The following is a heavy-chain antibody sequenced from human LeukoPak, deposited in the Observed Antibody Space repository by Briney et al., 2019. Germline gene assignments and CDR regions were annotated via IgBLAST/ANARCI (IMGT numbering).Heavy chain of an antibody. D-gene: IGHD5-24*01. CDR1: GGSISRNY. V-gene: IGHV4-59*08. Sequence: PSETLSLTCTVYGGSISRNYWSCIRQPPGKGLEWIGYIYYSGSTNSNPSLKSRVTISVDTSKNQFSLKRSSVAAADTALYYCARHVKDGYNFIDYWGQGTLVTVSS. CDR3: ARHVKDGYNFIDY. J-gene: IGHJ4*02. CDR2: IYYSGST.